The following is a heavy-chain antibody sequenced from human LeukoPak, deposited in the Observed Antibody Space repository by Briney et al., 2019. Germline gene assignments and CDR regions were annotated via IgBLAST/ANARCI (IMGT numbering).Heavy chain of an antibody. V-gene: IGHV3-53*01. CDR3: ARDRVGSGWYLDY. Sequence: GGSLRLSCAASGFTVSSNYMSWVRQAPGKGLEWVSIICSGGSTYYADSVKGRFTISRDNSKNTLYLQMNSLRAEDTAVYYCARDRVGSGWYLDYWGQGTLVTVSS. J-gene: IGHJ4*02. CDR2: ICSGGST. D-gene: IGHD6-19*01. CDR1: GFTVSSNY.